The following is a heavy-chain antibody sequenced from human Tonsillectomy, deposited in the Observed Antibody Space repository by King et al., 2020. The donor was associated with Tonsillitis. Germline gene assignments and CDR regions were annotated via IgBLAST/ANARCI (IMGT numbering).Heavy chain of an antibody. D-gene: IGHD4-17*01. CDR1: GFTFDDYA. CDR3: AKNRGYGDYQFYYFYGMDV. CDR2: ISWNSGSI. J-gene: IGHJ6*02. V-gene: IGHV3-9*01. Sequence: VQLVESGGGLVQPGRSLRLSCAASGFTFDDYAMHWVRQAPGKGLEWVSGISWNSGSIGYADSVKGRFTISRDNAKNSLYLQMNSLRAEDTALYYCAKNRGYGDYQFYYFYGMDVWGQVTTVTVSS.